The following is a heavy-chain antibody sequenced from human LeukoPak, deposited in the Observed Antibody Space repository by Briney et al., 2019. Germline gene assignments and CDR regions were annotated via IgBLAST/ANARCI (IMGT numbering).Heavy chain of an antibody. Sequence: QPGGSLRLSCAASGFTLSECYMDWVRQTPEKGLEWVGRSRNKARGCTTEYAASVKGRFTISSDDSKNSLYLQMNNLKTEDTAVYYCARISGAYESGGYYYVYWGQGTLVTVSS. J-gene: IGHJ4*02. D-gene: IGHD3-22*01. CDR3: ARISGAYESGGYYYVY. V-gene: IGHV3-72*01. CDR1: GFTLSECY. CDR2: SRNKARGCTT.